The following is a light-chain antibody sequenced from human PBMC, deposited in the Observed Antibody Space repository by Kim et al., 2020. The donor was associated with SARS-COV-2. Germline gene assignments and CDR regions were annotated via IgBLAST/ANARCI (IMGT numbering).Light chain of an antibody. CDR2: KDS. V-gene: IGLV3-25*03. CDR3: QAADSSGTYPV. Sequence: SPGQKARITCSGDALPKQYAYWYQQKPGQAPVLVIYKDSERPSGIPERFSGSSSGTTVTLTISGVQAEDEADYYCQAADSSGTYPVFGGGTKLTVL. CDR1: ALPKQY. J-gene: IGLJ2*01.